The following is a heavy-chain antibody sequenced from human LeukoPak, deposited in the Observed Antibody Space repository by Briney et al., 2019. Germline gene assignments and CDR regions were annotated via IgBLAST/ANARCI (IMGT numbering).Heavy chain of an antibody. J-gene: IGHJ6*02. CDR1: GYTFTSYG. D-gene: IGHD2-2*03. Sequence: ASVKVSCKASGYTFTSYGISWVRQAPGQGLEWMGWISAYNGKTNYEQKLQGRVTMTTDTSTSTEYMELRSLRSDDTAVYYCARVDIVVVPAALGSYYYYGMDVWGQGTTVTVSS. CDR2: ISAYNGKT. V-gene: IGHV1-18*01. CDR3: ARVDIVVVPAALGSYYYYGMDV.